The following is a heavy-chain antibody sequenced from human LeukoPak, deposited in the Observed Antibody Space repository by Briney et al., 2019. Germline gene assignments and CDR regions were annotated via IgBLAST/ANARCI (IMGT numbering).Heavy chain of an antibody. V-gene: IGHV1-69*13. CDR3: ARGRRGNYGSATDHFDY. Sequence: SVKVSCKASGGTFSSYGISWVRQAPGQGLEWMGGIIPIFGTANYAQKFQGRVTITADESTSTAYMELSSLRSEDTAVYYCARGRRGNYGSATDHFDYWGQGTLVTVSS. CDR2: IIPIFGTA. CDR1: GGTFSSYG. D-gene: IGHD3-10*01. J-gene: IGHJ4*02.